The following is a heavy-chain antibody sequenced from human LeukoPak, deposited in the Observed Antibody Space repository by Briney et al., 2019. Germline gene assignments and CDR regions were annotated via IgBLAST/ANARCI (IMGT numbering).Heavy chain of an antibody. CDR3: ARSGYYYDSSGYYPD. V-gene: IGHV5-51*01. J-gene: IGHJ4*02. CDR2: IYPGDSDT. D-gene: IGHD3-22*01. Sequence: GESLKISRKGSEDTFTNHWIGWVRQMPGKGLEWMGIIYPGDSDTRYSPSFQGQVTISADRSISTAFLQWSSLKASDTAMYYCARSGYYYDSSGYYPDWGQGTLVTVSS. CDR1: EDTFTNHW.